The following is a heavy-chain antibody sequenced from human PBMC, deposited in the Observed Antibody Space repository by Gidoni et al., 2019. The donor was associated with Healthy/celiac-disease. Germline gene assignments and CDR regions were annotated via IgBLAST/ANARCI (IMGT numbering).Heavy chain of an antibody. V-gene: IGHV4-34*01. CDR1: GGSFSGYY. CDR2: INHSGST. CDR3: ASFGVVPAASDAFDI. J-gene: IGHJ3*02. D-gene: IGHD2-2*01. Sequence: QVQLQQWGAGLLKPSETLSLTCAVYGGSFSGYYWSGIRQPPGKGLEWIGEINHSGSTNYNPSLKSRVTISVDTSKNQFSLKLSSVTAADTAVYYCASFGVVPAASDAFDIWGQGTMVTVSS.